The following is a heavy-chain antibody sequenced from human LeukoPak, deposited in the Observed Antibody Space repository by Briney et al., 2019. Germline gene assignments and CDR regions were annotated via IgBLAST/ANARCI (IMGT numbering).Heavy chain of an antibody. CDR3: ARVAVRGVLTDY. CDR2: IYYSGST. CDR1: GCSISSGGYY. J-gene: IGHJ4*02. V-gene: IGHV4-31*03. Sequence: SETLSLTSTVSGCSISSGGYYWSWIRQHPGKGLEWIGYIYYSGSTYYNPSLKSRVTISVDTSKNQFSLKLSSVTAADTAVYYCARVAVRGVLTDYWGQGTLVTVSS. D-gene: IGHD3-10*01.